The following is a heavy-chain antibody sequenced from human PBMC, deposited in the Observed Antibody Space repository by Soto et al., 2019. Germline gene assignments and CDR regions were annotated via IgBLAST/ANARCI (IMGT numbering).Heavy chain of an antibody. Sequence: SETLSLTCAVYDGSFSDYYWTWIRQSPGKGLEWIGEINHSGSTSYKSSLKSRVTISIDTSKNQFSLKLTSVTASDTAVYYCARGKFGFSYYYYYYLGVWGKGTTVTLSS. V-gene: IGHV4-34*01. CDR2: INHSGST. CDR3: ARGKFGFSYYYYYYLGV. J-gene: IGHJ6*03. CDR1: DGSFSDYY. D-gene: IGHD2-21*01.